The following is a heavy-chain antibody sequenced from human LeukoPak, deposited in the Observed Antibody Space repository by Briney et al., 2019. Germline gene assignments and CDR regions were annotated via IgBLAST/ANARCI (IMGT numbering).Heavy chain of an antibody. D-gene: IGHD3-22*01. Sequence: SETLSLTCTVSGGSISSYYWSWIRQPPGKGLEWIGYIYYSGSTNYNPSLKSRVTISVDPSKNQFSLHLYSVTAADTAVFYCATSYYYDYRQIDYWGQGTLVTVSS. CDR2: IYYSGST. CDR3: ATSYYYDYRQIDY. CDR1: GGSISSYY. V-gene: IGHV4-59*08. J-gene: IGHJ4*02.